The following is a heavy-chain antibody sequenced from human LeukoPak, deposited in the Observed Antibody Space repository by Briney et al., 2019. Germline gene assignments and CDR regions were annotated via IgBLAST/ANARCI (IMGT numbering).Heavy chain of an antibody. V-gene: IGHV3-7*03. CDR1: GFTFSGFW. J-gene: IGHJ3*01. CDR3: ARSSYSSSSSV. D-gene: IGHD6-6*01. Sequence: GGSLRLSCAVSGFTFSGFWMSWSRQAPGKGLEWVASINSDGSEGYYADVVKGRFTISRDNAKNSLYLQINSLRAEDTAVYYCARSSYSSSSSVWGQGTIVTVSS. CDR2: INSDGSEG.